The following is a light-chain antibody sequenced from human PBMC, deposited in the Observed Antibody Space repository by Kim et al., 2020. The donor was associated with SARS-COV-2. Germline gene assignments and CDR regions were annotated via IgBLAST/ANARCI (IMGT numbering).Light chain of an antibody. CDR2: DAS. Sequence: EIVLTQSPATLSLSPGERATLSCRASQSVSSHLAWYQEKAGQAPRLLIYDASNRATGIPARFSGSGSGTEFTLTISSLEPEDFAVYYCQQRSNWLTFGEGTKVDIK. CDR1: QSVSSH. V-gene: IGKV3-11*01. J-gene: IGKJ3*01. CDR3: QQRSNWLT.